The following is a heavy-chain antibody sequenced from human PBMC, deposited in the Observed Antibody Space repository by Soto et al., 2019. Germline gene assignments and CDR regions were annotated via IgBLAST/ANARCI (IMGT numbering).Heavy chain of an antibody. J-gene: IGHJ5*02. D-gene: IGHD3-10*01. Sequence: QVQLQESGPGLVKPSQTLSLTCTVSGGSISSGDYYWSWIRQPPGKGLEWIGYIYYSGSTYYNPSLKSRVTISVDTSKNQFSLKLSSVTAADTAVYYCARDRKYPMVSLPGGFDPWGQGTLVTVSS. CDR3: ARDRKYPMVSLPGGFDP. V-gene: IGHV4-30-4*01. CDR2: IYYSGST. CDR1: GGSISSGDYY.